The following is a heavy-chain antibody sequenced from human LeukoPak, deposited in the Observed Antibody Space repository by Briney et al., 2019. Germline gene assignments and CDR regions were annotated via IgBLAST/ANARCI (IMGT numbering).Heavy chain of an antibody. Sequence: SETLSLTCTVSGGSISSYYWSWIRQPPGKGLEWIGYIYYSGSTNYNPSLKSRVTISVDTSKNQFSLKLSSVTAADTAVYYCARDSGPRFDYWGQGTLVTVSS. CDR2: IYYSGST. J-gene: IGHJ4*02. D-gene: IGHD6-19*01. CDR1: GGSISSYY. V-gene: IGHV4-59*12. CDR3: ARDSGPRFDY.